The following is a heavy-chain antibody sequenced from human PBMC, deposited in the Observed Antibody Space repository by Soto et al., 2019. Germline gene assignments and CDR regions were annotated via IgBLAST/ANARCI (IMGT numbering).Heavy chain of an antibody. J-gene: IGHJ4*02. CDR3: ARVAVAAYHFDY. CDR2: INPDGSTT. Sequence: EVQLVESGGGLVQPGGSLRLSCAASGFTFSSYWMHWVRQAPGKGLVWVSRINPDGSTTNYADSVKGRFTISRHNAKNTLYLQMNSLRAEDTAVYYCARVAVAAYHFDYWGQGTLVTVSS. D-gene: IGHD6-19*01. CDR1: GFTFSSYW. V-gene: IGHV3-74*01.